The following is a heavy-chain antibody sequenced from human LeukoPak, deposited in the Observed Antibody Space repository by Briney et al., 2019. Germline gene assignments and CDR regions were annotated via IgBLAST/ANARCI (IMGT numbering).Heavy chain of an antibody. Sequence: GRSLRLSCAASGFTFSSYGMHWVRQAPGKGLEWVAVIWYDGGNKYYGDSVKGRFTISRDTSKNTMYLQMNSLRAEDTAVYYCARDRRYGSGSGSRYYGMDVWGQGTTVTVSS. CDR2: IWYDGGNK. V-gene: IGHV3-33*01. CDR3: ARDRRYGSGSGSRYYGMDV. J-gene: IGHJ6*02. CDR1: GFTFSSYG. D-gene: IGHD3-10*01.